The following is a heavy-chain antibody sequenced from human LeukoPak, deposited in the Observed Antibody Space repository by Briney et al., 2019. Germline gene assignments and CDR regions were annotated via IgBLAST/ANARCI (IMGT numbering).Heavy chain of an antibody. CDR2: ISGSGGST. CDR3: AKSAEVVPALDY. J-gene: IGHJ4*02. CDR1: GFTVSSNY. V-gene: IGHV3-23*01. D-gene: IGHD2-2*01. Sequence: PGGSLRLSCAASGFTVSSNYMSWVRQAPGKGLEWVSAISGSGGSTYYADSVKGRFTISRDNSKNTLYLQMNSLRAENTAVYYCAKSAEVVPALDYWGQGTLVTVSS.